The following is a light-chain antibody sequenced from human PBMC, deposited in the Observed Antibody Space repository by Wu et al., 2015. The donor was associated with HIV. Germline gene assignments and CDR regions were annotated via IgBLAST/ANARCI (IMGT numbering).Light chain of an antibody. V-gene: IGKV3-20*01. CDR2: GAS. CDR1: QSVIGTF. J-gene: IGKJ2*03. CDR3: QQYGSSPMYS. Sequence: EIVLTQSPDTLSLSPGDRATLSCRASQSVIGTFLAWYQQKPGQAPRLLIYGASSRATGIPDRFSGSGSGTEFALTISRLEPEDFAIYYCQQYGSSPMYSFGQGTKLEIK.